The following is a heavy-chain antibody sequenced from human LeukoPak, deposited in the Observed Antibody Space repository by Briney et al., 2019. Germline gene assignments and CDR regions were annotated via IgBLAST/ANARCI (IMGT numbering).Heavy chain of an antibody. CDR2: IIPIFGTA. CDR1: GYTFTGYY. V-gene: IGHV1-69*13. Sequence: SVKVSCKASGYTFTGYYMHWVRQAPGQGLEWMGGIIPIFGTANYAQKFQGRVTITADESTSTAYMELSSLRSEDTAVYYCARGMARDSSSSSYAFDIWGQGTTVTVSS. CDR3: ARGMARDSSSSSYAFDI. D-gene: IGHD6-6*01. J-gene: IGHJ3*02.